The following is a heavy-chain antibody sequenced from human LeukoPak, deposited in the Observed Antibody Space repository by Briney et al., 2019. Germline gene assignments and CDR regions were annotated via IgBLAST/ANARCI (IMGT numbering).Heavy chain of an antibody. D-gene: IGHD3-22*01. CDR1: GYTFTGYY. CDR2: INPNSGGT. V-gene: IGHV1-2*02. Sequence: ASVKVSCKASGYTFTGYYMHWVRQAPGQGLEWVGWINPNSGGTNYAQKFQGRVTMTRDTSISTAYMELSRLRSDDTAVYYCARVSARDYYDSSGYPNAFDIWGQGTMVTVSS. J-gene: IGHJ3*02. CDR3: ARVSARDYYDSSGYPNAFDI.